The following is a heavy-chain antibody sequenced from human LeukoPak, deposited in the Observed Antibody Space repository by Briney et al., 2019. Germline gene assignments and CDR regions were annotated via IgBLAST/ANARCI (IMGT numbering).Heavy chain of an antibody. CDR2: VSHNTGA. V-gene: IGHV4-38-2*02. D-gene: IGHD1-26*01. CDR1: GYSIGSDFY. J-gene: IGHJ6*03. CDR3: AREPGWGHNYYYMDV. Sequence: KASETLSLTCAVSGYSIGSDFYWGWIRQTPGKGLAWLGSVSHNTGASYNPSFKSRVTISLDTSKNHFSLTLTSVTAADTAVYFCAREPGWGHNYYYMDVRGKGTTVAVSS.